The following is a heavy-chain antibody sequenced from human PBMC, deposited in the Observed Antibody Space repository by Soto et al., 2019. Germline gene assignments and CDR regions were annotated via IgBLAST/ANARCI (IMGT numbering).Heavy chain of an antibody. CDR1: GGSISSDGYS. CDR3: AAGGGLPRYY. V-gene: IGHV4-30-2*01. CDR2: IYHSGST. Sequence: QLQLQESGSGLVKHSQTLYLTCAVSGGSISSDGYSWSWIRQPPGKGLEWIGYIYHSGSTYYNPSLKSRVTISVDRSKNQFSLKLSSVTAADTAVYYCAAGGGLPRYYWGQGTLVTVSS. J-gene: IGHJ4*02. D-gene: IGHD5-12*01.